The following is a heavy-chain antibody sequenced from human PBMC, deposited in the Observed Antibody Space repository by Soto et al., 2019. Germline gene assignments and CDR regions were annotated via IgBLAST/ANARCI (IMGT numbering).Heavy chain of an antibody. Sequence: GASVKVSCKASGYTFTSYAMHWVHQAPGQRLEWMGWINAGNGNTKYSQKFQGRVTITRDTSASTAYMELSSLRSEDTAVYYCARGDIVVVVAALAYGMDVWGQGTTVTVSS. J-gene: IGHJ6*02. D-gene: IGHD2-15*01. CDR2: INAGNGNT. V-gene: IGHV1-3*01. CDR3: ARGDIVVVVAALAYGMDV. CDR1: GYTFTSYA.